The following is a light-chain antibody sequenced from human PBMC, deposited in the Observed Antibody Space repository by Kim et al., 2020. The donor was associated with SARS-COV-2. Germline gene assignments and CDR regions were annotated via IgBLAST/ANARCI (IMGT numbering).Light chain of an antibody. V-gene: IGKV1-39*01. J-gene: IGKJ1*01. CDR3: QQSYSTPRT. Sequence: DIQMTQSPSSLSASVGDRVTITCRASQSISSYFNWYQQKPGKAPKLLIYAASSLQSGVPSRFSGSGSGTDFTLTISSLQPEDFATYYCQQSYSTPRTFGQGTKGDI. CDR2: AAS. CDR1: QSISSY.